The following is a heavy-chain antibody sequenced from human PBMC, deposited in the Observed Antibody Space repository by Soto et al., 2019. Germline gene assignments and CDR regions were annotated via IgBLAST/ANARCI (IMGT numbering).Heavy chain of an antibody. J-gene: IGHJ5*02. CDR2: IYSTGSS. V-gene: IGHV4-59*01. CDR1: GDSLSLYY. D-gene: IGHD1-26*01. Sequence: SETLSLTCTVSGDSLSLYYWSWIRLSPGKGLEWIGYIYSTGSSNQNPSLRDRVAVSADASKNQFYLTLSSMTAADTAVYYCARGERKVNWRPYFDTWGQGIQVTVSS. CDR3: ARGERKVNWRPYFDT.